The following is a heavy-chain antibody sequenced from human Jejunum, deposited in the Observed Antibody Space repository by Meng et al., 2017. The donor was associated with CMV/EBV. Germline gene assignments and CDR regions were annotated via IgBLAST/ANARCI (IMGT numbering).Heavy chain of an antibody. D-gene: IGHD3-3*01. CDR1: NAW. V-gene: IGHV3-15*01. Sequence: NAWKSWVRQDPGKGLEWVGRIKSIKSESEGRTTDYAATVEGRFTISRDDSKNTLYLQMNSLKTEDTAVYYCSTISSIFGVVIPDYWGQGTLVTVSS. CDR2: IKSIKSESEGRTT. J-gene: IGHJ4*02. CDR3: STISSIFGVVIPDY.